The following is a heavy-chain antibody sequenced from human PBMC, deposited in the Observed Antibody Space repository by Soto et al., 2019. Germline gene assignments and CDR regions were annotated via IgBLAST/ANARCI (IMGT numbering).Heavy chain of an antibody. V-gene: IGHV1-3*01. D-gene: IGHD2-15*01. CDR1: GYTFTSYA. J-gene: IGHJ4*02. CDR3: ARGPGGPDGPGDY. CDR2: INAGNGNT. Sequence: QVQLVQSGAEVKKPGASVKVSCKASGYTFTSYAMHWVRQAPGQRLEWMGWINAGNGNTKYSQKFQGSVTITRDTSASTAYMELSSLRSEDTAVYYCARGPGGPDGPGDYWGQGTLDTVSS.